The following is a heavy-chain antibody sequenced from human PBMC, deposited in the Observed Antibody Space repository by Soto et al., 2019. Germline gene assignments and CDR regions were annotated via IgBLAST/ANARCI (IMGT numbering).Heavy chain of an antibody. Sequence: VASVKVSCKVSGYTLTELSMHWVRQAPGKGLEWMGGFDPEDGETIYAQKFQGRVTMTEDTSTDTAYMELSSLRSEDMAVYYCATDLIVGATYWGQGTLVTVSS. CDR3: ATDLIVGATY. CDR2: FDPEDGET. V-gene: IGHV1-24*01. CDR1: GYTLTELS. D-gene: IGHD1-26*01. J-gene: IGHJ4*02.